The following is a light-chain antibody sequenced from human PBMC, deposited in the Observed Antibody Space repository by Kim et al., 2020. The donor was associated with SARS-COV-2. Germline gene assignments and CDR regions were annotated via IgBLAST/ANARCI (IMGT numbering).Light chain of an antibody. J-gene: IGKJ3*01. CDR1: HDIGTS. CDR3: QQAISPFA. CDR2: AAT. V-gene: IGKV1D-12*01. Sequence: DIQMTQSPSPVSASVGDRVTIICRASHDIGTSLGWYQQKLGKAPKLLIYAATSLQSGVPSRFSGSGPGTDFTLTINRLQPEDFATYFCQQAISPFAFGPGTKVDVK.